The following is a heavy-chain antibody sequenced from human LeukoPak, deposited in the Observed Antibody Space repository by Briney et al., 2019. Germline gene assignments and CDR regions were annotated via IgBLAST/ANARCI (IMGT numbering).Heavy chain of an antibody. CDR1: GFTFTKYG. J-gene: IGHJ4*02. CDR2: ISDSGAYT. CDR3: AKGRILWFGEQSDFDY. Sequence: LAGGSLRLSCAASGFTFTKYGMSWVRQAPGKGLEWISTISDSGAYTYYADFVKGRFTVSRDNSKNMVFLEVNSLRAEDTATYFCAKGRILWFGEQSDFDYWGQGTLVTVSS. D-gene: IGHD3-10*01. V-gene: IGHV3-23*01.